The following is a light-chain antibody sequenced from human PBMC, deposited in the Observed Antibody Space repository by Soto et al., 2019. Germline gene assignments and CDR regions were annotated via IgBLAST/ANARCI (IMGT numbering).Light chain of an antibody. CDR2: EVV. CDR3: KSYAGSNTYV. J-gene: IGLJ1*01. Sequence: QSALTQPPSASGSPGQSVTISCTGTKNDVGFYDFVSWYQHHPGKAPRLIIYEVVQRPSGVPDRLSGSKSGNTASLTVSGLQAADEADYFCKSYAGSNTYVFGSGTKLTVL. V-gene: IGLV2-8*01. CDR1: KNDVGFYDF.